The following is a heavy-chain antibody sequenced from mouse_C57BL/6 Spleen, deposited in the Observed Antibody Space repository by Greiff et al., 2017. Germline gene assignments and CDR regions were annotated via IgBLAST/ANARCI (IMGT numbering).Heavy chain of an antibody. CDR1: GYTFTDYY. CDR3: ARSWDGY. Sequence: VQLQQSGPELVKPGASVKISCKASGYTFTDYYMNWVKQSHGKSLEWIGDINPNNGGTSYNQKFKGKATLTVDKSSSTAYMELRSLTSEDSAVYYCARSWDGYWGQGTTLTASS. V-gene: IGHV1-26*01. CDR2: INPNNGGT. J-gene: IGHJ2*01. D-gene: IGHD4-1*01.